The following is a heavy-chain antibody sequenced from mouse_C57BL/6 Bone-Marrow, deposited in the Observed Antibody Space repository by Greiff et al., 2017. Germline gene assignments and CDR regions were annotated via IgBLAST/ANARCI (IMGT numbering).Heavy chain of an antibody. CDR1: GFNIKDYY. Sequence: FQLQQSGAELVKPGASVKLSCTASGFNIKDYYIHWVKQRTEQGLEWIGRIDPEDGETKYAPKFQDKATITADKSSNTAYLKLSSLTSEDTAVYYFTRSLIYYGTNYWGQGTTLTVAS. D-gene: IGHD1-1*01. CDR3: TRSLIYYGTNY. J-gene: IGHJ2*01. V-gene: IGHV14-2*01. CDR2: IDPEDGET.